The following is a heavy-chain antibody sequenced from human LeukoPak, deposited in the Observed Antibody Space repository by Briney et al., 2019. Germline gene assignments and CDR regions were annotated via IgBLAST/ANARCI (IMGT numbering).Heavy chain of an antibody. CDR2: ISSSGSTI. J-gene: IGHJ4*02. D-gene: IGHD3-22*01. V-gene: IGHV3-11*01. CDR3: AITLNYYDSSGYPLFDY. Sequence: GGSLRLSCAASGFTFSDYYMSWIRQAPGKGLEGVSNISSSGSTIYYADSVKGRFTISRDNAKNSLYLQMNSLRAEDTAVYYCAITLNYYDSSGYPLFDYWGQGTLVTVSS. CDR1: GFTFSDYY.